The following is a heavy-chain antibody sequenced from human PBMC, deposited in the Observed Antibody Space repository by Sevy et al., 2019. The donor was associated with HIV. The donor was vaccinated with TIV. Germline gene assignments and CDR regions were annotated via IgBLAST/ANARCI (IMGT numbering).Heavy chain of an antibody. CDR1: GFTFSDHA. D-gene: IGHD6-6*01. V-gene: IGHV1-69*13. Sequence: ASVKVSCKTSGFTFSDHAFSWVRQAPGQGLEWMGGINPIFDTANYAQKLQGRVTITADASTSTVYMELTSLKSEDTAMYYCAREQDSSSSLHYYLDVWGKGTTVTVS. J-gene: IGHJ6*03. CDR2: INPIFDTA. CDR3: AREQDSSSSLHYYLDV.